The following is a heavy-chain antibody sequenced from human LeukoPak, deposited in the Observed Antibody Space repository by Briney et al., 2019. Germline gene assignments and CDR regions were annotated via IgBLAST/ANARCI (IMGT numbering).Heavy chain of an antibody. CDR1: GFTFSNYA. V-gene: IGHV3-23*01. J-gene: IGHJ3*02. D-gene: IGHD2-21*02. CDR2: VRGSGDST. CDR3: AKGLGDFGRTGAFDI. Sequence: PGGSLRLSCAASGFTFSNYAMSWVRQAPGKGLEWVSAVRGSGDSTYYADSVKGRFTISRDNSRDTLYLQMNSLRAEDTAIYYCAKGLGDFGRTGAFDIWGQGTMVTVSS.